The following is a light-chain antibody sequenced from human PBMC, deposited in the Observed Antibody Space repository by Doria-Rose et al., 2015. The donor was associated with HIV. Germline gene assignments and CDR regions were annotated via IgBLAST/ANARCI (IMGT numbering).Light chain of an antibody. V-gene: IGKV1-8*01. Sequence: AIRMTQSPSSLSASTGDRVTITCRASQDISNYLAWYQQKPGKAPKLLIYAASTLQSGVPSRFSGSGSGTDFTLTISYLQSEGFATYYCQQYYSYPPTFGQGTKVEAK. CDR1: QDISNY. J-gene: IGKJ1*01. CDR2: AAS. CDR3: QQYYSYPPT.